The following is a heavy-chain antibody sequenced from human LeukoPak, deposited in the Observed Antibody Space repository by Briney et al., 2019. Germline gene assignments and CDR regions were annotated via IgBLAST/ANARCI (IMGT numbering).Heavy chain of an antibody. CDR3: AKGFTYYDFWSGYSDYYYYMDV. CDR1: GFTFSSYA. V-gene: IGHV3-23*01. J-gene: IGHJ6*03. CDR2: VSGSGGST. D-gene: IGHD3-3*01. Sequence: PGGSLRLSCAASGFTFSSYAMSWVRQAPGKGLEWVSAVSGSGGSTYYADSVKGRFTISRDNSKNTLYLQMNSLRAEDTAVYHCAKGFTYYDFWSGYSDYYYYMDVWGKGTTVTVSS.